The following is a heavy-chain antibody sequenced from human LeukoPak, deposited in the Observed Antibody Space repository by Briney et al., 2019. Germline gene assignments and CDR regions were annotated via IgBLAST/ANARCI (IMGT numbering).Heavy chain of an antibody. D-gene: IGHD6-13*01. J-gene: IGHJ6*03. CDR2: IYTSGST. Sequence: SETLSPTCTVSGGSISSYYWSWIRQPAGKGLEWIGRIYTSGSTNYNPSLKSRVTMSVDTSKNQFSLKLSSVTAADTAVYYCARTTEAHSWRTRYYDYYMDVWGKGTTVTVSS. V-gene: IGHV4-4*07. CDR3: ARTTEAHSWRTRYYDYYMDV. CDR1: GGSISSYY.